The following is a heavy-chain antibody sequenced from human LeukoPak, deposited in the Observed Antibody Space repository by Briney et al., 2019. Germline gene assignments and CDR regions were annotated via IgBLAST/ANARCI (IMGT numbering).Heavy chain of an antibody. CDR2: ISYDGSNE. D-gene: IGHD3-10*01. CDR3: AKGVEFFDY. V-gene: IGHV3-30-3*01. J-gene: IGHJ4*02. CDR1: GFTFSYYT. Sequence: GGSLRLSCAASGFTFSYYTMHWVRQAPGKGLEWVAVISYDGSNEYYADSVKGRFTISRDNSKNTLYLQMNSLRAEDTAVYYCAKGVEFFDYWGQGTLVTVSS.